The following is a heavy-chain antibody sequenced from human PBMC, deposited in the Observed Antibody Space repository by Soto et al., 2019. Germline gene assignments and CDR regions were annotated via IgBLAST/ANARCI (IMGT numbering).Heavy chain of an antibody. CDR3: ARATADLQGAFDI. J-gene: IGHJ3*02. CDR2: ISSSGSTI. CDR1: GFTFSSYE. V-gene: IGHV3-48*03. D-gene: IGHD4-4*01. Sequence: LSCAASGFTFSSYEMNWVRQAPGKGLEWVSYISSSGSTIYYADSVKGRFTISRDNAKNSLYLQMNSLRAEDTAVYYCARATADLQGAFDIWGQGTMVTVSS.